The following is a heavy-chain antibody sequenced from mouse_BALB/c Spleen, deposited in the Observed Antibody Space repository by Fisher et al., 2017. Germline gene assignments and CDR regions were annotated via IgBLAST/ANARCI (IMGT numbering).Heavy chain of an antibody. J-gene: IGHJ1*01. Sequence: KFKGKATLTVDKSSSTAYMQLKSLTSEDSAVYYCAKGHSYGNSYWYFDVWGAGTTVTVSS. CDR3: AKGHSYGNSYWYFDV. V-gene: IGHV1-43*01. D-gene: IGHD2-1*01.